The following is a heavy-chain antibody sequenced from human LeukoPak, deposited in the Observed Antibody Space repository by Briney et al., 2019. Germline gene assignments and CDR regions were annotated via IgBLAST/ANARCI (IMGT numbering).Heavy chain of an antibody. D-gene: IGHD1-26*01. Sequence: TGGSLRLSCAASGFTFSSYAMSWVRQAPGKGLEWVSAISGSGGTTYYADSVKGRFTISRDNSKNTLYLQMNSLRAEDTAVYYCAKVRRELPQFDYWGQGTLVTVSS. V-gene: IGHV3-23*01. CDR3: AKVRRELPQFDY. CDR2: ISGSGGTT. CDR1: GFTFSSYA. J-gene: IGHJ4*02.